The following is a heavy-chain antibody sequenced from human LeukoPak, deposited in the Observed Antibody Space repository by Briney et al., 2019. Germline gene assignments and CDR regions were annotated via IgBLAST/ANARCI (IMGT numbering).Heavy chain of an antibody. CDR1: GGSINKDY. D-gene: IGHD3-10*01. Sequence: SETLSLTCTVSGGSINKDYWSWIRQPAGKGLEWIGRINISGSTHYNPSLKSRVTMSVDTSKNQFSLKLSSVTAADTAVYYCATPLYYYGSGRGSYGMDVWGQGTTVTVSS. J-gene: IGHJ6*02. CDR2: INISGST. CDR3: ATPLYYYGSGRGSYGMDV. V-gene: IGHV4-4*07.